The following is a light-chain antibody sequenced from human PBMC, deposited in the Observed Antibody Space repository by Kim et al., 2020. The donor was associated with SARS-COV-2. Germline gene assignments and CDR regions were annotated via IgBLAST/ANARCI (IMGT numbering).Light chain of an antibody. CDR2: GNS. Sequence: VTIPCTGSRSNTGAGYDVHWYQQLPGTAPKLLIYGNSNRPSGVPDRFSGSKSGTSASLAITGLQAEDEADYYCQSYDSSLSGSYVFGTGTKVTVL. V-gene: IGLV1-40*01. J-gene: IGLJ1*01. CDR1: RSNTGAGYD. CDR3: QSYDSSLSGSYV.